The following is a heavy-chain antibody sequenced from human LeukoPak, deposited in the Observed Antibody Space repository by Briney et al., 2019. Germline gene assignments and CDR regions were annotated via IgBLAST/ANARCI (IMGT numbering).Heavy chain of an antibody. D-gene: IGHD6-13*01. Sequence: GGSLRLSCAASGFTFSSHWMYWVRKAPGKGLQWVSGFNNDGPTTTYADSVKGRFTISRDNSKNTLYLQMNSLRVEDTALYYCAKDLGTAAQLDYWGQGTLVTVSS. CDR1: GFTFSSHW. J-gene: IGHJ4*02. V-gene: IGHV3-74*01. CDR3: AKDLGTAAQLDY. CDR2: FNNDGPTT.